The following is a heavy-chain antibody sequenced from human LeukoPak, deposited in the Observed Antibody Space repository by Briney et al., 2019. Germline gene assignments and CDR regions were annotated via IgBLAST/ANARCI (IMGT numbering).Heavy chain of an antibody. J-gene: IGHJ6*02. Sequence: GGSLRLSCAASGFTFSSYAMSWVRQAPGKGLEWVSTISGSGDTTYYADSVKGRFTISRDNSNNTLYLEMNSLRAEDTAVYYCAVSMLRGAKYGMDVWGQGTTVTVS. CDR1: GFTFSSYA. D-gene: IGHD3-10*01. V-gene: IGHV3-23*01. CDR3: AVSMLRGAKYGMDV. CDR2: ISGSGDTT.